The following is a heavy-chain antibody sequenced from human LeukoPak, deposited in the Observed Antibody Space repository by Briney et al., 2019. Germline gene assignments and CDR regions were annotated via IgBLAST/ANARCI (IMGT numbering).Heavy chain of an antibody. CDR1: GYTFTTYA. J-gene: IGHJ4*02. Sequence: ASVKVSCKSSGYTFTTYALHWVRQAPGQGLEWMGWINTNTGNPTYAQGFTGRFVFSFDTSISTTYLQITSLKAEDTAVYYCVRAGYGGYDDLDFWGQGTLVTVSS. CDR3: VRAGYGGYDDLDF. D-gene: IGHD5-12*01. CDR2: INTNTGNP. V-gene: IGHV7-4-1*02.